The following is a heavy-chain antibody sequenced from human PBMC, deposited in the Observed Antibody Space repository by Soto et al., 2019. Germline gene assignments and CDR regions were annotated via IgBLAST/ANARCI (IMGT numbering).Heavy chain of an antibody. CDR1: GYTFTSYD. Sequence: ASVKVSCKSSGYTFTSYDINCVRQATGQGPEWMGWMNPDSGNTGYVQKFQGRVTMTRNTAISTAYMELSSLRSEDTAVYYCARSVGGSNVNFDYWGQGTLVTVS. V-gene: IGHV1-8*01. CDR2: MNPDSGNT. D-gene: IGHD3-10*01. J-gene: IGHJ4*02. CDR3: ARSVGGSNVNFDY.